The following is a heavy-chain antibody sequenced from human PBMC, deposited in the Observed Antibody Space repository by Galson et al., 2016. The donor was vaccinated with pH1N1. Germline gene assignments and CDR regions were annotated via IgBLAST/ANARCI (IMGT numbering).Heavy chain of an antibody. CDR2: ISPSGCTI. V-gene: IGHV3-11*04. D-gene: IGHD2-15*01. CDR3: ARELSCNPPCFYYYGMDV. CDR1: GCTFSDYY. Sequence: FTCAGSGCTFSDYYMSWIRQAPGKGLEWVSYISPSGCTIYYADSVKGRFTISRDNAKNSLYLQMNSLRSEDTAVYYCARELSCNPPCFYYYGMDVWGQGTTVTVSS. J-gene: IGHJ6*02.